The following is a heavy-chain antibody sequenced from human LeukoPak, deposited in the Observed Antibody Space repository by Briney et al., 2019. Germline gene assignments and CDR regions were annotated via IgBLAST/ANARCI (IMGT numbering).Heavy chain of an antibody. J-gene: IGHJ2*01. CDR3: ARSVPCYGDYPECHFDL. CDR2: IYYSGST. V-gene: IGHV4-59*12. Sequence: SETLSLTCTVSGGSISSYYWSWIRQPPGKGLEWIGYIYYSGSTNYNPSLKSRVTISVDTSKNQFSLQLTSVTAADTAVYYCARSVPCYGDYPECHFDLWGRGTLVTVSS. D-gene: IGHD4-17*01. CDR1: GGSISSYY.